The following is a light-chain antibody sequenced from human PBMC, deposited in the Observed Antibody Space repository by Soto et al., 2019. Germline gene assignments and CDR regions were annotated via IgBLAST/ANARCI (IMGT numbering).Light chain of an antibody. CDR3: QQANSVPWT. Sequence: IQMTQSPSSVSASVGDRVILTCRASQRISSWLAWYHQRPGKAPKLLIYATSTLETVVPSRFSGSGSGRYFTLTISSLQPKDLGTYFCQQANSVPWTFGQGTKVEVK. CDR2: ATS. V-gene: IGKV1-12*01. CDR1: QRISSW. J-gene: IGKJ1*01.